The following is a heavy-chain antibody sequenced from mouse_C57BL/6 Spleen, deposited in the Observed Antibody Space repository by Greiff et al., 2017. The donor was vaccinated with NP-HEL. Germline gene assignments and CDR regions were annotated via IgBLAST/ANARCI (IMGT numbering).Heavy chain of an antibody. CDR1: GYTFTSYD. Sequence: QVTLNESGPELVKPGASVKLSCKASGYTFTSYDINWVKQRPGQGLEWIGWIYPRDGSTKYNEKFKGKATLTVDTSSSTAYMELHSLTSEDSAVYFCARRGTTVFDYWGQGTTLTVSS. D-gene: IGHD1-1*01. CDR3: ARRGTTVFDY. V-gene: IGHV1-85*01. CDR2: IYPRDGST. J-gene: IGHJ2*01.